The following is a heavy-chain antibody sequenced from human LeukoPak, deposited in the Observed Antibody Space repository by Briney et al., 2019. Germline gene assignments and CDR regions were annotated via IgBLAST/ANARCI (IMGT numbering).Heavy chain of an antibody. CDR3: ARSGIAAAAPEYYYMDV. J-gene: IGHJ6*03. CDR1: GGSISSYY. V-gene: IGHV4-59*08. Sequence: SETLSLTCTVSGGSISSYYWSWIRQPPGKGLEWIGYIYDSGSTNYNPSPKSRVTISVDTSKNQFSLKLSSVTAADTAVYYCARSGIAAAAPEYYYMDVWGKGTTVTVSS. D-gene: IGHD6-13*01. CDR2: IYDSGST.